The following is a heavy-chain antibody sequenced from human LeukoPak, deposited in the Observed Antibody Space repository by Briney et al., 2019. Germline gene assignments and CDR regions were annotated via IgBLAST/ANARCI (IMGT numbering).Heavy chain of an antibody. Sequence: SETLSLTCTVSGGSISSYYWSWIRQPPGKGLEWIGYIYYSGSTNYNPSLKSQVTISVDTSKNQFSLKLSSVTAADTAVYYCAREDGDYLGISAFDIWGQGTMVTVSS. CDR3: AREDGDYLGISAFDI. J-gene: IGHJ3*02. V-gene: IGHV4-59*01. CDR1: GGSISSYY. CDR2: IYYSGST. D-gene: IGHD4-17*01.